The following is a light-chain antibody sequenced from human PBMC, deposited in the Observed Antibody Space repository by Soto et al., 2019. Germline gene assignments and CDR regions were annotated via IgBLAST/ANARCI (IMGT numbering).Light chain of an antibody. J-gene: IGLJ2*01. Sequence: QSALTQPASVSGSPGQSITISCTGTSSDVGGYNYVSWYQQHPGKAPKLMIYDVSNRPSGVSNRFSGSTSGNTASLTISGRQAEDEADYYCSSYTSSSTVVFGGGTKLTVL. V-gene: IGLV2-14*01. CDR2: DVS. CDR3: SSYTSSSTVV. CDR1: SSDVGGYNY.